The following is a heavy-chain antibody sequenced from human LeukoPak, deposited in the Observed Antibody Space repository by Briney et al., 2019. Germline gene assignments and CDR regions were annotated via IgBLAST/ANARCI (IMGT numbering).Heavy chain of an antibody. J-gene: IGHJ6*03. CDR3: ARAIAYCGGDCYSRRDYYYYMDV. Sequence: ASVKVSCKASGGTFSSYAISWVRQAPGQGLEWMGRIIPIFDTANYAQKFQGRVTITTDESTSTAYMELSSLRSEDTAVYYCARAIAYCGGDCYSRRDYYYYMDVWGKGTTVTVSS. V-gene: IGHV1-69*05. CDR2: IIPIFDTA. CDR1: GGTFSSYA. D-gene: IGHD2-21*02.